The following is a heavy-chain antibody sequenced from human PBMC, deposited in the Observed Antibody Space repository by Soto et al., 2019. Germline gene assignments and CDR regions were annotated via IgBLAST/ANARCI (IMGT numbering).Heavy chain of an antibody. Sequence: SSETLAITCTVSCGSITTGGYYWSWIRQLPGKGLEWIGHRYYSESTYCNPSLKSRVSISLDTSKNQFSLKLSFVTAADTAMYYCARTKCSGGSCYSWSLDYWGQGTPVTVSS. CDR3: ARTKCSGGSCYSWSLDY. CDR1: CGSITTGGYY. D-gene: IGHD2-15*01. CDR2: RYYSEST. J-gene: IGHJ4*02. V-gene: IGHV4-31*03.